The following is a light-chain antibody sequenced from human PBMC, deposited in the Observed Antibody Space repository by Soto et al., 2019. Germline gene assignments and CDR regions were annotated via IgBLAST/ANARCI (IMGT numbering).Light chain of an antibody. J-gene: IGKJ1*01. CDR1: QSISSW. V-gene: IGKV1-5*01. Sequence: DIQMTQSPSTLSASVGDRVTITCRASQSISSWLAWYQQKPGKAPKLLIYDASSLESGVPSRFSGSGSGTEFTLTISSLQPDDFATYYCQQYNSAWTFGQGTQVDIK. CDR3: QQYNSAWT. CDR2: DAS.